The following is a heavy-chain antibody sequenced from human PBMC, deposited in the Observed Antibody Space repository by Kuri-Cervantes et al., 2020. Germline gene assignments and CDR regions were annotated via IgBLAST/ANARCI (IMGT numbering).Heavy chain of an antibody. D-gene: IGHD6-13*01. CDR3: ARVASSWFHPFDY. Sequence: SETLSLTCAVSGGSISSSNWWSWVRQPPGKGLEWIGEIYHSGSTNYNPSLKSRVTISVDRSKNQFSLKLTSVTAADTAVYYCARVASSWFHPFDYWGQGTLVTVSS. CDR1: GGSISSSNW. J-gene: IGHJ4*02. V-gene: IGHV4-4*02. CDR2: IYHSGST.